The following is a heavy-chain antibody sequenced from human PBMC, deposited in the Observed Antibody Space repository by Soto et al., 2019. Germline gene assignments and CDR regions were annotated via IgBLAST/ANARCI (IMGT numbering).Heavy chain of an antibody. Sequence: SDTLSLTCTVSGGSISSYYWSWIRQPPGKGLEWIGYIYYSGSTNYNPSLKSRVTISVDTSKNQFSLKLSSVTAADTAVYYCARGRFLEYWGQGPLVIVSS. V-gene: IGHV4-59*08. J-gene: IGHJ4*02. D-gene: IGHD3-3*01. CDR1: GGSISSYY. CDR3: ARGRFLEY. CDR2: IYYSGST.